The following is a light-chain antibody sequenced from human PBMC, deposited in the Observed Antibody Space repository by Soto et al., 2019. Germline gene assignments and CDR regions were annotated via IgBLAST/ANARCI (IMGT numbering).Light chain of an antibody. CDR3: QQYNVYSRT. CDR2: KAS. V-gene: IGKV1-5*03. Sequence: DIQMTQSPSTLSASVGDTVTITCRASQSISTWLAWYQQKPGKAPKLLIYKASTLQGGVPSRFSGIGSGTEFTLTIISLQPDDFATYYCQQYNVYSRTFGQGTKVEVK. CDR1: QSISTW. J-gene: IGKJ1*01.